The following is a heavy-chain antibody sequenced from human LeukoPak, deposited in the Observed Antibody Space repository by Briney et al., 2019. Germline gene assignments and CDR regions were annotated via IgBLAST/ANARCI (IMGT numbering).Heavy chain of an antibody. CDR2: MNPNSGNT. Sequence: ASVKVSCKTSAYTFTIYDINWVRQATGQGLEWMGWMNPNSGNTGYAQKFQGRVTMTRNTSISTAYMELSSLRSEDTAVYYCARGVNCFDYWGQGTLVTVSS. V-gene: IGHV1-8*01. J-gene: IGHJ4*02. CDR3: ARGVNCFDY. D-gene: IGHD3-22*01. CDR1: AYTFTIYD.